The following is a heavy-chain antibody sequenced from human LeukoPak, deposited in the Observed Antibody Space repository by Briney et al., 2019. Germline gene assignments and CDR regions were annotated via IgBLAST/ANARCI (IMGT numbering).Heavy chain of an antibody. CDR2: LSYSGST. CDR3: ARGYCSGGGCSSWRNWFDP. V-gene: IGHV4-39*02. Sequence: KPSETLSLTCTVSGGSISGTSYYWGWIRQPPGKGLEWIGSLSYSGSTYCNPSLESRVTISVDTSKTHLSLRLSSVTAADTAVYYCARGYCSGGGCSSWRNWFDPWGQGTLVTVSS. J-gene: IGHJ5*02. CDR1: GGSISGTSYY. D-gene: IGHD2-15*01.